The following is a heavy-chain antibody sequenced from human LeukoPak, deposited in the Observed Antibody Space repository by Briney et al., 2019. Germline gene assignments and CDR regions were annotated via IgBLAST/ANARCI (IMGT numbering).Heavy chain of an antibody. D-gene: IGHD5-18*01. J-gene: IGHJ5*02. Sequence: GSLRLSCVASGFTFSDYNMNWVRQVPGKGLESVSYISRSGNIIYYADSVKGRFTISRDNAKNSLYLQMNSLRAEDTAVYYCAREGFYVDTAMVNWFDPWGQGTLVTVSS. CDR3: AREGFYVDTAMVNWFDP. CDR1: GFTFSDYN. CDR2: ISRSGNII. V-gene: IGHV3-48*04.